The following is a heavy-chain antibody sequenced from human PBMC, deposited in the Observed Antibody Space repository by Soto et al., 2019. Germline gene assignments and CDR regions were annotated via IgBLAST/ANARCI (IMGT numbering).Heavy chain of an antibody. D-gene: IGHD6-13*01. V-gene: IGHV4-59*01. J-gene: IGHJ6*02. Sequence: QVQLQESGPGLVKPSETLSLTCTVSGGSISSYYWSWIRQPPGKGLEWIGYIYYSGSTNYNPSLNSRVTISVHTSKNQFSLKLSSVTAADTAVYYCAREGVSSSWYNDYGMDVWGQGTTVTVSS. CDR2: IYYSGST. CDR1: GGSISSYY. CDR3: AREGVSSSWYNDYGMDV.